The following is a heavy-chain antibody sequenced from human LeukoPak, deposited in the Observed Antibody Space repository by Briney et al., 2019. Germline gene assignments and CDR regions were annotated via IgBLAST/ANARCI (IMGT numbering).Heavy chain of an antibody. CDR1: GGTFSSYA. CDR2: IIPIFGTA. Sequence: GASVKVSRKASGGTFSSYAISWVRQAPGQGLEWMGGIIPIFGTANYAQKFQGRVTITADESTSTAYMELSSLRSEDTAVYYCARGPTPSFYYGSGSYYSLDYWGQGTLVTVSS. V-gene: IGHV1-69*13. J-gene: IGHJ4*02. D-gene: IGHD3-10*01. CDR3: ARGPTPSFYYGSGSYYSLDY.